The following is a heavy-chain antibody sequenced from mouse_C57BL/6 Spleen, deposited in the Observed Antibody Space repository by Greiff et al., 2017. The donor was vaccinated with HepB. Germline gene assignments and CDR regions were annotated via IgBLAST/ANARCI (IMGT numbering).Heavy chain of an antibody. Sequence: QVQLQQSGAELVRPGTSVKVSCKASGYAFTNYLIEWVKQRPGQGLEWIGVINPGSGGTNYNEKFKGKATLTADKSSSTAYMQLSSLTSEDSAVYFCARDFTTVVATGYFDVWGTGTTVTVSS. CDR3: ARDFTTVVATGYFDV. J-gene: IGHJ1*03. CDR2: INPGSGGT. V-gene: IGHV1-54*01. CDR1: GYAFTNYL. D-gene: IGHD1-1*01.